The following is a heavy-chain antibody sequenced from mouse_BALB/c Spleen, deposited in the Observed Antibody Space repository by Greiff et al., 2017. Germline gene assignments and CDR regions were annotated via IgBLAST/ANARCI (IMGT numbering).Heavy chain of an antibody. CDR3: ARYGNYEANFDY. V-gene: IGHV1-69*02. CDR2: IDPSDSYT. D-gene: IGHD2-1*01. J-gene: IGHJ2*01. Sequence: QVQLQQPGAELVKPGASVKLSCKASGYTFTSYWMHWVKQRPGQGLEWIGEIDPSDSYTNYNQKFKGKATLTVDKSSSTAYMQLSSLTSEDSAVYYCARYGNYEANFDYWGQGTTLTVSS. CDR1: GYTFTSYW.